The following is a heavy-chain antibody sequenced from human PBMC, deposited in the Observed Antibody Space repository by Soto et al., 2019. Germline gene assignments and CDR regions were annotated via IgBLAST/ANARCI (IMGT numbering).Heavy chain of an antibody. J-gene: IGHJ4*02. CDR3: ARGDFWSGYYPKYYFDY. CDR1: GGSFSSGSYY. Sequence: SETLSLTCTVSGGSFSSGSYYWRWIRQPPGKGLEWIGYIYYSGSTNYNPSLKSRVTISVDTSKNQFSLKLSSVTAADTAVYYCARGDFWSGYYPKYYFDYWGQGTLVTVSS. CDR2: IYYSGST. D-gene: IGHD3-3*01. V-gene: IGHV4-61*01.